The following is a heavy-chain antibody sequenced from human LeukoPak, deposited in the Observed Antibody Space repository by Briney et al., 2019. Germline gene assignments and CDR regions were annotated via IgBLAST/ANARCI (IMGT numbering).Heavy chain of an antibody. CDR1: GYIFTSYG. Sequence: GAPVKVSCKASGYIFTSYGISWVRQAPGQGLEWMGWISAYNGNTNYAQKLQGRVTMTTDTSTSTAYMELRSLRSDDTAVYYCAKLAAAYYMDVWGKGTTVTVFS. D-gene: IGHD6-13*01. V-gene: IGHV1-18*01. CDR2: ISAYNGNT. CDR3: AKLAAAYYMDV. J-gene: IGHJ6*03.